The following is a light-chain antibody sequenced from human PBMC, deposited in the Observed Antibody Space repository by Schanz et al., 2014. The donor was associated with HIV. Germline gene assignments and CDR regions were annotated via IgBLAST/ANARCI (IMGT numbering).Light chain of an antibody. Sequence: EIVLTQSPGTLSVSPGERATLSCRASQTVSANYLAWYQQRPGQAPRLLISGASTRATGVPARFSGSGSGTEFTLTISSLQSEDFAVYYCQQYGSSPPLTFGGGTKVEIK. V-gene: IGKV3-20*01. CDR3: QQYGSSPPLT. CDR1: QTVSANY. CDR2: GAS. J-gene: IGKJ4*01.